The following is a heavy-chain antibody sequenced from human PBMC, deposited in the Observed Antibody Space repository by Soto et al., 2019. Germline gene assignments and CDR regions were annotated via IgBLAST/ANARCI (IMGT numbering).Heavy chain of an antibody. CDR2: ISYDGSNK. CDR1: VFTFSSYA. Sequence: GGSLRLSCAASVFTFSSYAMHWVRQAPGKGLEWVAVISYDGSNKYYADSVKGRFTVSRDNSKNTLYLQMNSLRAEDTAVYYCAVGDYYDSSGYYYGLDYWGQGTLVTVSS. J-gene: IGHJ4*02. V-gene: IGHV3-30-3*01. CDR3: AVGDYYDSSGYYYGLDY. D-gene: IGHD3-22*01.